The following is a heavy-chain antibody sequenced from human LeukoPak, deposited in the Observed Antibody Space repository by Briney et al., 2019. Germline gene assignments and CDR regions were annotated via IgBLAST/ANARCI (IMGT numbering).Heavy chain of an antibody. D-gene: IGHD6-13*01. Sequence: GGSLRLSCAASGFTFSSYSMNWVRQAPGKGLEWVSSISSSSSYIYYADSVKGRFTISRDNAKNSLYLQMNSLRAEDTAVYYCANLPYSSSWYPSWYYGMDVWGQGTTVTVSS. V-gene: IGHV3-21*01. J-gene: IGHJ6*02. CDR1: GFTFSSYS. CDR2: ISSSSSYI. CDR3: ANLPYSSSWYPSWYYGMDV.